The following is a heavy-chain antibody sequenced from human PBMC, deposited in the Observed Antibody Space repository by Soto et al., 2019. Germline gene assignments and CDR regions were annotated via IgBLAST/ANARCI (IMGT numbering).Heavy chain of an antibody. CDR2: INPNSGGT. Sequence: ASVKVSCKASEYTFTGSYMHWVRQAPGQGLEWMGWINPNSGGTNYAQKFQGWVTMTRDTSISTAYMELSRLRSDDTAVYYCARGRGIAARPIYYYSGMDVWGQGTTVTVSS. J-gene: IGHJ6*02. CDR1: EYTFTGSY. CDR3: ARGRGIAARPIYYYSGMDV. V-gene: IGHV1-2*04. D-gene: IGHD6-6*01.